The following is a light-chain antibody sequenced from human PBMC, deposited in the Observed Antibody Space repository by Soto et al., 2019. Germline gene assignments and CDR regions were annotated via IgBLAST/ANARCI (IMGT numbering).Light chain of an antibody. CDR1: SSDVGGYNS. CDR3: SSYTSSSTVV. Sequence: QSALTQPASVSGSPGQSITISCTGTSSDVGGYNSVAWYQQHPGNAPKLMIYDVSNRPTGVSNRFSGSKSFNTASLTISGLQPEDEADYSCSSYTSSSTVVFGGGTKLTVL. J-gene: IGLJ2*01. V-gene: IGLV2-14*03. CDR2: DVS.